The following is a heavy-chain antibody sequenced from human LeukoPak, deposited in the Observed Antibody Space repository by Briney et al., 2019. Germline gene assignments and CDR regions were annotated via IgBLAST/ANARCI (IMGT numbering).Heavy chain of an antibody. Sequence: SVKVSCKASGGTFSSYAISWVRQAPGQGLEWMGRIIPILGIANYAQKFQGRVTITADKSTSTAYMELRSLRSDDTAVYYCARYRDSSGYNTIDYWGQGTLVTVSS. CDR3: ARYRDSSGYNTIDY. V-gene: IGHV1-69*04. CDR2: IIPILGIA. J-gene: IGHJ4*02. D-gene: IGHD3-22*01. CDR1: GGTFSSYA.